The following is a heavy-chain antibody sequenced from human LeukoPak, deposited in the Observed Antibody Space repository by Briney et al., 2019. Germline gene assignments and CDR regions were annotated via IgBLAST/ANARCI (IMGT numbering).Heavy chain of an antibody. CDR2: ISYDGSNK. CDR1: GFTFSSYG. CDR3: AKGIPSDF. V-gene: IGHV3-30*18. Sequence: PGGSLRLSCAASGFTFSSYGMHWVRQAPGKGLEWVAVISYDGSNKYYADSVKGRFTISRDNSKNTLYLQMNSLRAEDTAVYYFAKGIPSDFWGQGTLVTVSS. J-gene: IGHJ4*02.